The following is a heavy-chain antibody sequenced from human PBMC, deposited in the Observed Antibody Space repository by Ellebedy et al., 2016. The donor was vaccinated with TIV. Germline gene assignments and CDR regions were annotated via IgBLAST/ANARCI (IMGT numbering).Heavy chain of an antibody. CDR2: IYYSGST. J-gene: IGHJ6*02. V-gene: IGHV4-31*03. Sequence: MPSETLSLTCTVSGGSISSGASYWSWIRQHPGKGLEWIGYIYYSGSTYYNPSLKSRLSISVDTSKNQFSLKLSSVTAADTAVYYCARIGTMIRGVFALGMDVWGQGTTVTVSS. CDR1: GGSISSGASY. D-gene: IGHD3-10*01. CDR3: ARIGTMIRGVFALGMDV.